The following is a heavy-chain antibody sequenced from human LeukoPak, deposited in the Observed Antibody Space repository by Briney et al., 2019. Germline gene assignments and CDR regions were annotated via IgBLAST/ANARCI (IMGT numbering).Heavy chain of an antibody. D-gene: IGHD3-10*01. J-gene: IGHJ5*02. CDR3: ARVAVGYYGSGSNWFDP. CDR1: GGSISSSNW. Sequence: SETLSLTCAVSGGSISSSNWWSWVRQPPGKGLEWIGEIYHSGSTNYNPSLKSRVTISVDKSKNQFSLKLSSVTAADTAVYYCARVAVGYYGSGSNWFDPWGREPWSPSPQ. CDR2: IYHSGST. V-gene: IGHV4-4*02.